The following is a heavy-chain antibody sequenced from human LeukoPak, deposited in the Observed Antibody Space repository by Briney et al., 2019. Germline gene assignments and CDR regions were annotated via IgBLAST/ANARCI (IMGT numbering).Heavy chain of an antibody. J-gene: IGHJ4*02. CDR2: ISLSGST. D-gene: IGHD4-17*01. CDR1: GGSIKGYY. Sequence: PSETLSLTCSVSGGSIKGYYWSSIRHPPGKGLEWIGYISLSGSTDYNPSLKSRVAISVDASKNQFSLRLRYVTAADTAIYYCARGYHDYDDYNPVDYWGQGALVTVSS. V-gene: IGHV4-59*01. CDR3: ARGYHDYDDYNPVDY.